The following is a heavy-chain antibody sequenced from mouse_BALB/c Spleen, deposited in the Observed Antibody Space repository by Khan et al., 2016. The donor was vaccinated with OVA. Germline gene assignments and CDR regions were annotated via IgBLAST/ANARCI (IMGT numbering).Heavy chain of an antibody. Sequence: QVRLQQSGAELAKPGASVKMSCKASGYTFTSYWMHWVKQRPGQGLEWIGFINPTTGYTEYNQKFKDKATLTADKSSSTAYMQLSSLTSEDSAVYYCARSPTMIAQFSYWGQGTLVTVSA. CDR2: INPTTGYT. V-gene: IGHV1-7*01. D-gene: IGHD2-4*01. CDR3: ARSPTMIAQFSY. J-gene: IGHJ3*01. CDR1: GYTFTSYW.